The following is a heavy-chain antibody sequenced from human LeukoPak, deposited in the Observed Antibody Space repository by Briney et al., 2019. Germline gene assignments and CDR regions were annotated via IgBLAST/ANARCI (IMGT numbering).Heavy chain of an antibody. J-gene: IGHJ6*02. D-gene: IGHD1-26*01. V-gene: IGHV4-59*08. CDR3: ARSGSYLGYYGMDV. Sequence: PSETLSLTCTVSGGSISSYYWSWIRQPAGKGLGWIGYIYYSGSTNYNPSLKSRVTISVDTSKNQFSLKLSSVTAADTAVYYCARSGSYLGYYGMDVWGQGTTVTVSS. CDR1: GGSISSYY. CDR2: IYYSGST.